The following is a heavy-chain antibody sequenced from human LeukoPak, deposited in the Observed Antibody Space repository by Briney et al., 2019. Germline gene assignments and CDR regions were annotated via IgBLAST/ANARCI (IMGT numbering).Heavy chain of an antibody. V-gene: IGHV4-61*08. CDR1: GGSISSGGYY. CDR3: ARDGSNWSNDYYHGVDV. D-gene: IGHD4-11*01. CDR2: IYYSGSA. J-gene: IGHJ6*02. Sequence: SQTLSLTCTVSGGSISSGGYYWSWIRQHPGKGLEWLGYIYYSGSATYNPSLKSRVTISVDTSKNQFSLKLSSVTAADTAVYYCARDGSNWSNDYYHGVDVWGQGTTVTVSS.